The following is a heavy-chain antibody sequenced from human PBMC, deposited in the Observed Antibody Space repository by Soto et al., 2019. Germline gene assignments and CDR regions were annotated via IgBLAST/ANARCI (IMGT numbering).Heavy chain of an antibody. CDR2: IIPILGIA. Sequence: GASVKVSCKASGGTFSSYTISWVRQAPGQGLEWMGRIIPILGIANYAQKFQGRVTITADKSTSTAYMELSSLRSEDTAVYYCARDPTGYYDTSEYYFDYWGQGTLVTVSS. CDR1: GGTFSSYT. J-gene: IGHJ4*02. V-gene: IGHV1-69*04. D-gene: IGHD3-22*01. CDR3: ARDPTGYYDTSEYYFDY.